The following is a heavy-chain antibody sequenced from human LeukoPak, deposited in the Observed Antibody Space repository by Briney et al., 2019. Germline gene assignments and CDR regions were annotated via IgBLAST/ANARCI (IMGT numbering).Heavy chain of an antibody. J-gene: IGHJ4*02. V-gene: IGHV1-69*05. CDR2: IIPIFGTA. Sequence: GASVKVSCKASGGTFSSYAISWVRQAPGQGLEWMGGIIPIFGTANYAQKFQGRVTITTDESTSIAYMELSSLRSEDTAVYYCARGEIAAAGTPSYDYWGQGTLVTVSS. CDR1: GGTFSSYA. D-gene: IGHD6-13*01. CDR3: ARGEIAAAGTPSYDY.